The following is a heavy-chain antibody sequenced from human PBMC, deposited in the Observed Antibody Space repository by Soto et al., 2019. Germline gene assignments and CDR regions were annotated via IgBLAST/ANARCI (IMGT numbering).Heavy chain of an antibody. CDR1: GYTFTNYA. V-gene: IGHV1-3*01. CDR3: ARTSAAGKYYYGMDV. D-gene: IGHD6-13*01. J-gene: IGHJ6*02. CDR2: INAGNGNT. Sequence: ASVKVSCKASGYTFTNYAMHWVRQAPGQRLEWMGWINAGNGNTKYSQKFQGRVTMTRNTSISTAYMELSSLRSEDTAMYYCARTSAAGKYYYGMDVWGQGTTVTVSS.